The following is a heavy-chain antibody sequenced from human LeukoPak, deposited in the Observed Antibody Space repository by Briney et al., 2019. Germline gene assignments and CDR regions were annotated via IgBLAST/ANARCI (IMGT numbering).Heavy chain of an antibody. CDR2: IRDDSDGT. Sequence: PGGSLRLSCAASGFTFNSYWMSWVRQAPGKGLEWISNIRDDSDGTTYADSVKGRFTISRDNAKNSLYLQINSLRAEDTAVYYCVKDLNWAFDYWGQGPWSPSPQ. CDR1: GFTFNSYW. J-gene: IGHJ4*02. V-gene: IGHV3-48*01. CDR3: VKDLNWAFDY. D-gene: IGHD3-16*01.